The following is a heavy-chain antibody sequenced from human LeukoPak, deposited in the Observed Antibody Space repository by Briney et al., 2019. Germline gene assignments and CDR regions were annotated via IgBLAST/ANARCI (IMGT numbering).Heavy chain of an antibody. D-gene: IGHD2-2*02. CDR2: IIPIFGTA. V-gene: IGHV1-69*05. J-gene: IGHJ6*03. CDR3: ARVGVVPAAIGGGWYYYMDV. CDR1: GGTFSSYA. Sequence: GASVKVSSKASGGTFSSYAISWVRQAPGQGLEWMGGIIPIFGTANYAQKFQGRVTITTDESTSTAYMELSSLRSEDTAVYYCARVGVVPAAIGGGWYYYMDVWGKGTTVTVSS.